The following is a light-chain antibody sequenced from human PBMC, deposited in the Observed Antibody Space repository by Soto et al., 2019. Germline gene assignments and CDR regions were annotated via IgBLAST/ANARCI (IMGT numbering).Light chain of an antibody. J-gene: IGKJ5*01. V-gene: IGKV3D-7*01. CDR3: QQDYNLPFT. Sequence: EIVLTQSPATLSLSPGERATLSCRASQSVSSNLAWYQQKPGQAPRLIISGASTRATGTPARFSGSGSGTDFTLTISSLQPEDFAVYYCQQDYNLPFTFGQGTRLEI. CDR1: QSVSSN. CDR2: GAS.